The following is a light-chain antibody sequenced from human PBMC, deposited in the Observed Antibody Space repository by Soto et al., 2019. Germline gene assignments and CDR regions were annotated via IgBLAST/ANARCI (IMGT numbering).Light chain of an antibody. J-gene: IGLJ1*01. Sequence: QSVLTQPASVSGSPGQSITISCTGTSSDVGGYNYVSWYQQHPGKAPKLMIYEVSNRPSGVSNRFSGSKSGNTASLTISGLQAEDEADYYCGSITRSSTSVFGTGTKVTVL. CDR1: SSDVGGYNY. CDR3: GSITRSSTSV. V-gene: IGLV2-14*01. CDR2: EVS.